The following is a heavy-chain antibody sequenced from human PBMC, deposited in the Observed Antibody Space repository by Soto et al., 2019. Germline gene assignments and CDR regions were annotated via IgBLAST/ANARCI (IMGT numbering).Heavy chain of an antibody. CDR1: GRSFSGYY. Sequence: QVQLQQWGAGLLKPSETLSLTCAVYGRSFSGYYWCWIRQPPGKGLEWIGEINHSGSTNYNPSLKSRVTISVDTSKNQFSLKLSSVTAADTAVYYCARAGGVATITWSADYWGQGTLVTVSS. J-gene: IGHJ4*02. V-gene: IGHV4-34*01. CDR2: INHSGST. D-gene: IGHD5-12*01. CDR3: ARAGGVATITWSADY.